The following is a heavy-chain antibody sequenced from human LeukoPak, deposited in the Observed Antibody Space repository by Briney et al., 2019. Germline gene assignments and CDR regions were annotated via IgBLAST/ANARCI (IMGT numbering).Heavy chain of an antibody. V-gene: IGHV3-23*01. J-gene: IGHJ4*02. CDR2: ISGRGTST. CDR1: GFTFDTYA. D-gene: IGHD3-9*01. CDR3: AKSYRQESDWFSSFDY. Sequence: YPGGSLRLSCAASGFTFDTYAMTWVRQVPGKGLEWVSNISGRGTSTNYADSVKGRFTISRDNSKNTLHLQMNSLRAEDTAIYYCAKSYRQESDWFSSFDYWGQGTLVTVSS.